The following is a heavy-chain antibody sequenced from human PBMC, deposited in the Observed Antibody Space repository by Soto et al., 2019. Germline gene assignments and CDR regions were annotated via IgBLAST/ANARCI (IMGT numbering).Heavy chain of an antibody. CDR2: IYPGDSDT. J-gene: IGHJ6*02. CDR1: GYSFTSYW. Sequence: GESLKISWKGSGYSFTSYWIGWVRQMPGKGLEWMGIIYPGDSDTRYSPSLQGQVTISADKSISTAYLQWSSLKASDTAMYYCARREFVYSGDSLYGMDVWGQGTTVTVSS. CDR3: ARREFVYSGDSLYGMDV. V-gene: IGHV5-51*01. D-gene: IGHD2-21*01.